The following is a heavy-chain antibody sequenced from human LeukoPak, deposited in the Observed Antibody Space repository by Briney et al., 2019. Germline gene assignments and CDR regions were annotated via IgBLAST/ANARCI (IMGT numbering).Heavy chain of an antibody. D-gene: IGHD3-10*01. CDR1: GGSFSGYY. CDR2: INHSGSA. V-gene: IGHV4-34*01. Sequence: SETLSLTCAVYGGSFSGYYWSWIRQPPGKGLEWIGEINHSGSANYNPSLKSRVTISVDTSKNQSSLKLSSVTAADTAVYYCARGLTMVRGVIKAINWFDPWGQGTLVTVSS. J-gene: IGHJ5*02. CDR3: ARGLTMVRGVIKAINWFDP.